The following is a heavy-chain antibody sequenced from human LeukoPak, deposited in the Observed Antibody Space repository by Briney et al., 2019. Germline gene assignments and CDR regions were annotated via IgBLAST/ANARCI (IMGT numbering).Heavy chain of an antibody. CDR1: GFTFDDYA. Sequence: GGSLRLSCAASGFTFDDYAMHWVRQAPGKGLEWVSGISWNSGSIGYADSVKGRFTISRDNAKNSLYLQMNSLRAEDTASYCCAKDKGGSLAGGAGLDYWGQGTLVTVSS. D-gene: IGHD6-13*01. J-gene: IGHJ4*02. CDR3: AKDKGGSLAGGAGLDY. V-gene: IGHV3-9*01. CDR2: ISWNSGSI.